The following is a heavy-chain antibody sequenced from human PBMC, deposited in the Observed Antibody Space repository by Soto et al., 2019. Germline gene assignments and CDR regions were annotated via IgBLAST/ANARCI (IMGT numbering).Heavy chain of an antibody. V-gene: IGHV1-69*01. D-gene: IGHD3-10*01. J-gene: IGHJ5*02. CDR3: ARIITMVRGVIRWFDP. CDR2: IIPIFGTA. Sequence: EKGLEWMGGIIPIFGTANYAQKFQGRVTITADESTSTAYMELSSLRSEDTAVYYCARIITMVRGVIRWFDPWGQGTLVTVSS.